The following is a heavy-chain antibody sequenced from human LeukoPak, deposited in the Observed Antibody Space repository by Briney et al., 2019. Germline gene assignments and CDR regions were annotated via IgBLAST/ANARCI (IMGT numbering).Heavy chain of an antibody. CDR1: GYTFTGYY. J-gene: IGHJ5*02. D-gene: IGHD2-15*01. Sequence: ASVKVSCKASGYTFTGYYMHWVRQAPGQGLEWMGWINPNSGNTNYAQKVQGRVTMTRDTSISTAYMELSRLRSDDTAVYYCARDRVGYCSGGSCYPNWFDPWGQGTLVTVSS. V-gene: IGHV1-2*02. CDR3: ARDRVGYCSGGSCYPNWFDP. CDR2: INPNSGNT.